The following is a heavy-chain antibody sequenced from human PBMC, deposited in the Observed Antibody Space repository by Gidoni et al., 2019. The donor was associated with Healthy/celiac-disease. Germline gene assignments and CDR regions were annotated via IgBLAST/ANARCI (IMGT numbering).Heavy chain of an antibody. CDR3: ARGGYCGYVGGAFDI. V-gene: IGHV1-2*02. Sequence: ATGQGLEWMGWINPNSGGTNYEQKFQGRVTMTRDTSISTAYMELSRLRSDDTAVYYCARGGYCGYVGGAFDIWGQGTMVTVSS. J-gene: IGHJ3*02. D-gene: IGHD5-12*01. CDR2: INPNSGGT.